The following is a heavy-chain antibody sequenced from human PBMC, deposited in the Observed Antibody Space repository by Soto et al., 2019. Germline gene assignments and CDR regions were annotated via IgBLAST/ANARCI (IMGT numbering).Heavy chain of an antibody. Sequence: QVQLVQSGAEVKKPGSSVKVSCKASGGTFSSYAISWVRQAPGQGLEWMGGIIPIFGTANYAQKFQGRVTITADDSTSTAYMELSSLRSDDTAVYYCARGGSSSSPYYYYGMDVWGQGTTVTVSS. CDR2: IIPIFGTA. CDR3: ARGGSSSSPYYYYGMDV. V-gene: IGHV1-69*12. J-gene: IGHJ6*02. CDR1: GGTFSSYA. D-gene: IGHD6-6*01.